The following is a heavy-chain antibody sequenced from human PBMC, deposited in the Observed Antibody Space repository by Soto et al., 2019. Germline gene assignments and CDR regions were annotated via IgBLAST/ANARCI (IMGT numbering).Heavy chain of an antibody. J-gene: IGHJ4*02. Sequence: SETLSLTCTVSGGSITSSTYYWGWIRQPPGKGLEWIGSISDSGSTYYNPSLKSRVSMSVDTSKNQFSLKLSSVTAADTAVDYCARHVRPSFDYWDQGTLVTVSS. CDR3: ARHVRPSFDY. CDR1: GGSITSSTYY. CDR2: ISDSGST. V-gene: IGHV4-39*01.